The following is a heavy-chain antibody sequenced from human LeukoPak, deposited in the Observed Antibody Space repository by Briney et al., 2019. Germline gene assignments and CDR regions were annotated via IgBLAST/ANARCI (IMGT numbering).Heavy chain of an antibody. D-gene: IGHD2-21*02. CDR2: MYTGGTT. CDR3: AKDEVTSGGGLAS. J-gene: IGHJ5*01. CDR1: GFTVSGAH. V-gene: IGHV3-53*01. Sequence: GGSLRLSCAASGFTVSGAHMSWVRQAPGKGLEWVSAMYTGGTTYYADSVTGRFTVSRDTSRNTLFLHMDSLRAEDTAVYYCAKDEVTSGGGLASWGQGTLVIVSS.